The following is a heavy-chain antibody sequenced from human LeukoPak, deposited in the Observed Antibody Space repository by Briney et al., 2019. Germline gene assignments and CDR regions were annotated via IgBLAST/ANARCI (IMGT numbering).Heavy chain of an antibody. CDR1: GGSFSSGSYY. V-gene: IGHV4-39*01. J-gene: IGHJ3*02. Sequence: WETLSLTCTVSGGSFSSGSYYWGWIRQRPGKGLEWIGSIYYGGSTYHNPSLESRVTISVDTSKNQFSLKLSSVTAADTAVYYCARRSTTRHAFDIWGQGTMVTVSS. CDR2: IYYGGST. D-gene: IGHD4-17*01. CDR3: ARRSTTRHAFDI.